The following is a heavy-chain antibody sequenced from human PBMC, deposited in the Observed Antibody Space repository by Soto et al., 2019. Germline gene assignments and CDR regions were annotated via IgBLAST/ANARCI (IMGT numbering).Heavy chain of an antibody. CDR2: INPNSGGT. V-gene: IGHV1-2*04. D-gene: IGHD4-4*01. Sequence: ASVKISCKASGYTFTGYYMHWVRQAPGQGLEWMGWINPNSGGTNYAQKFQGWVTMTRDTSISTAYMELSRLRSDDTAVYYCARGLTTVTIPWYMDDWGKGTTVTVAS. CDR3: ARGLTTVTIPWYMDD. J-gene: IGHJ6*03. CDR1: GYTFTGYY.